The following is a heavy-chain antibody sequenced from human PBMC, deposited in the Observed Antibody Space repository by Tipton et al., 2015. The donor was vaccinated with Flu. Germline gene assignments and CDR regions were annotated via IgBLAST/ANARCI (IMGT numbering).Heavy chain of an antibody. V-gene: IGHV3-33*01. J-gene: IGHJ4*02. CDR1: GFTFSSYG. CDR3: ATGYSSGWYAPRPFDY. CDR2: IWYDGSNK. D-gene: IGHD6-19*01. Sequence: SGFTFSSYGMHWVRQAPGKGLEWVAVIWYDGSNKYYADSVKGRFTISRDNSKNTLYLQMNSLRAEDTAEYYCATGYSSGWYAPRPFDYWGQGTLGTVSS.